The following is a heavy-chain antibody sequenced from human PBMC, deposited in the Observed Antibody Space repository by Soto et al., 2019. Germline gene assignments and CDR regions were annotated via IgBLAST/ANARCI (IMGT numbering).Heavy chain of an antibody. J-gene: IGHJ6*02. D-gene: IGHD5-18*01. CDR2: INAGNGNT. V-gene: IGHV1-3*01. CDR1: GYTFTSYA. CDR3: ARDRGSYGKKNYYYYGMDV. Sequence: GASVKVSCKASGYTFTSYAMHWVRQAPGQRLEWMGWINAGNGNTKYSQKFQGRVTITRDTSASTAYMELSSLRSEDTAVYYCARDRGSYGKKNYYYYGMDVWGQGTTVTVSS.